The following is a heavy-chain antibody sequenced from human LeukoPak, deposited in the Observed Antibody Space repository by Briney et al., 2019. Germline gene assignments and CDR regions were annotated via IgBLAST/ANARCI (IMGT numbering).Heavy chain of an antibody. J-gene: IGHJ6*03. CDR2: IIPSGGST. V-gene: IGHV1-46*01. CDR1: GDTFTNYY. Sequence: ASVKVSCKASGDTFTNYYIHWVRQAPGQGLEWMGMIIPSGGSTSYAQKFQGRVTMTRDLSTSTVYMELNSLRSEATAVYYCARDLGRRCSGGRCYYYYNYMDVWGKGTTVTISS. D-gene: IGHD2-15*01. CDR3: ARDLGRRCSGGRCYYYYNYMDV.